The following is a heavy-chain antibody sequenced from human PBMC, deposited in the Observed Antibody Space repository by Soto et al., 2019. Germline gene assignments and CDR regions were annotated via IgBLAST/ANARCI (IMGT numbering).Heavy chain of an antibody. CDR2: ISGSGGST. CDR3: AKVRDSTYDSSGRNWFDP. J-gene: IGHJ5*02. CDR1: GFTFSSYA. D-gene: IGHD3-22*01. Sequence: GGSLRLSCAASGFTFSSYAMSWVRQAPGKGLEWVSAISGSGGSTYYAESVKGRFTISRDNSKNTLYLQMNSLRAEDTAVYYCAKVRDSTYDSSGRNWFDPWGQGTLVTVSS. V-gene: IGHV3-23*01.